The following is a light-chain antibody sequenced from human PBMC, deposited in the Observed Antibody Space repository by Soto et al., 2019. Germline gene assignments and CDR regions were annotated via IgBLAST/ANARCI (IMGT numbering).Light chain of an antibody. CDR1: SSNIGNNY. J-gene: IGLJ3*02. Sequence: QSVLTQPPSVSAAPGQKVTISCSGSSSNIGNNYVSWYQQLPGTAPKLLIYENNKRPSGIPDRFSGSKSGTSATLGITGLQTGDEADYYCGTWDSSLSAAGWVFGGGTQLTVL. CDR2: ENN. CDR3: GTWDSSLSAAGWV. V-gene: IGLV1-51*02.